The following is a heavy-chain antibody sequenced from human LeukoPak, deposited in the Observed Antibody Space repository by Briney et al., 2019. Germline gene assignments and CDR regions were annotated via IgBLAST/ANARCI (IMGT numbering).Heavy chain of an antibody. CDR2: INHSGST. J-gene: IGHJ4*02. V-gene: IGHV4-34*01. CDR1: GGSFSGYY. D-gene: IGHD4-23*01. Sequence: SETLSLTCAVYGGSFSGYYWSWIRQPPGKGLEWIGEINHSGSTNYNTSLKSRVTISVDTSKNQFSLKLSSVTAADTAVYYCARRATVVTSNYFDYWGQGTLVTVSS. CDR3: ARRATVVTSNYFDY.